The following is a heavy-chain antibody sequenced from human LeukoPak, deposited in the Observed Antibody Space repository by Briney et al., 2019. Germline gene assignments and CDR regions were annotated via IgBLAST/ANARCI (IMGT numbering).Heavy chain of an antibody. Sequence: PSETLSLTCTVSGVFINSSTYSWGWIRQPPGGGLEWIGTISYTGNTYYNSSLKSRLTISVDTSETQFSLRLSSVTAADTAVYYCARHFGYDDTSDYQGVPDHWGQGSLVTVSS. CDR2: ISYTGNT. J-gene: IGHJ4*02. D-gene: IGHD3-22*01. V-gene: IGHV4-39*01. CDR3: ARHFGYDDTSDYQGVPDH. CDR1: GVFINSSTYS.